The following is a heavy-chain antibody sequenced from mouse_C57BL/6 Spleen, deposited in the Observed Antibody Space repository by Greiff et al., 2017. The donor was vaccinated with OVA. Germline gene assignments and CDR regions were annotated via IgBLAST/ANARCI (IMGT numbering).Heavy chain of an antibody. D-gene: IGHD2-1*01. Sequence: QVQLQQPGAELVKPGASVKLSCKASGYTFTSYWMQWVKQRPGQGLEWIGEIDPSDSYTNYNQKFKGKATLTVDTSSSTAYMQLSSLTSEDSAVYYCARRDGNLYYAMDYWGQGTSVTVSS. J-gene: IGHJ4*01. CDR1: GYTFTSYW. CDR3: ARRDGNLYYAMDY. V-gene: IGHV1-50*01. CDR2: IDPSDSYT.